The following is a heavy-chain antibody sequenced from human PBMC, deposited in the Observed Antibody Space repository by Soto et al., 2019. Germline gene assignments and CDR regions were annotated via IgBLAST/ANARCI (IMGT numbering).Heavy chain of an antibody. J-gene: IGHJ6*02. D-gene: IGHD3-10*01. V-gene: IGHV1-18*01. Sequence: QVQLVQSGAEVRKPGASVKVSCKASGYTFSNYGLSWVRQAPGQGLEWMGWISDYNGNTHYAQKFQGRLIMTTDTHTRTSYVEFMSLTSDDQAVFFWGKEGYYSGSVTYSPPRYYGMDVWGQGTTVTVSS. CDR2: ISDYNGNT. CDR3: GKEGYYSGSVTYSPPRYYGMDV. CDR1: GYTFSNYG.